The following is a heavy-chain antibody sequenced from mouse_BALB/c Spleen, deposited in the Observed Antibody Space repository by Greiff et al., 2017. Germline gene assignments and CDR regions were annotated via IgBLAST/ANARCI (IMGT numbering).Heavy chain of an antibody. CDR1: GFTFSSYA. V-gene: IGHV5-6-5*01. CDR2: ISSGGST. J-gene: IGHJ2*01. Sequence: EVHLVESGGGLVKPGGSLKLSCAASGFTFSSYAMSWVRQTPEKRLEWVASISSGGSTYYPDSVKGRFTISRDNARNILYLQMSSLRSEDTAMYYCARGGLGVWGQGTTLTVSS. CDR3: ARGGLGV. D-gene: IGHD4-1*01.